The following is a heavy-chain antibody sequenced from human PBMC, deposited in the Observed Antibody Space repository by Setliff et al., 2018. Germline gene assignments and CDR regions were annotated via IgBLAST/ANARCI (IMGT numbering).Heavy chain of an antibody. D-gene: IGHD2-15*01. J-gene: IGHJ6*02. CDR2: ISSSSSTT. Sequence: TGGSLRLSCAASGFTFSSYSINWVRQAPGKGLEWVSYISSSSSTTYYADSVKGRFTISRDNAKNSLYLRMNSLRAEDTAVYYCARDPGYCSGGSCYSHYYYGMDVWGQGTLVTVSS. CDR1: GFTFSSYS. CDR3: ARDPGYCSGGSCYSHYYYGMDV. V-gene: IGHV3-48*04.